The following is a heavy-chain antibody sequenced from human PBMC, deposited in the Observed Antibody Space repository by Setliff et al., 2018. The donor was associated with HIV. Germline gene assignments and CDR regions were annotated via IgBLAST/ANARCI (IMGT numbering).Heavy chain of an antibody. D-gene: IGHD1-7*01. V-gene: IGHV4-31*03. J-gene: IGHJ6*03. CDR2: IHYSGST. CDR1: GGSISSGGYY. Sequence: SETLSLTCTVSGGSISSGGYYWSWIRQHPGKGLEWIGHIHYSGSTYFNPSLKSRVTISLDTSKNQFSLKVSSMTAADTAVYYCARNSKNWNYPVEYYDYYMDVWGTGTTVTVSS. CDR3: ARNSKNWNYPVEYYDYYMDV.